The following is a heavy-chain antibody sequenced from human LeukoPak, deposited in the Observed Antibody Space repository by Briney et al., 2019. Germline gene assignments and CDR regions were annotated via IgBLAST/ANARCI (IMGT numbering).Heavy chain of an antibody. Sequence: PSETLSLTCTVSGGSISSSSYYWGWIRQPPGKGLEWIGSIYYSGSTNYNPSLKSRVTISVDTSKNQFSLKLSSVTAADTAVYYCARETPHYYGTSGYYPGYFDYWGQGTLVTVSS. CDR2: IYYSGST. V-gene: IGHV4-39*07. D-gene: IGHD3-22*01. J-gene: IGHJ4*02. CDR3: ARETPHYYGTSGYYPGYFDY. CDR1: GGSISSSSYY.